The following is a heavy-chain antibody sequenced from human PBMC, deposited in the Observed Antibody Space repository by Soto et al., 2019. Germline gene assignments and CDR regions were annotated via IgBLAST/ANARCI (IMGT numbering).Heavy chain of an antibody. V-gene: IGHV1-69*01. Sequence: QVQLVQSGAEVKKPGSSVKVSCKASVGTFSSYAISWVREAPGQGLEWMGGIIPIFGTANYAQKFQGRVTITADVSTSTADMDLSSLRSEDTAVYSWARDRLPYGGNAFFFSRWGQGTLVTVSS. J-gene: IGHJ4*02. CDR1: VGTFSSYA. CDR3: ARDRLPYGGNAFFFSR. CDR2: IIPIFGTA. D-gene: IGHD2-15*01.